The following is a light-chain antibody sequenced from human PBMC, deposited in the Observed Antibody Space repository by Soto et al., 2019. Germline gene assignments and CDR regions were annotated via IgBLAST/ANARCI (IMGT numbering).Light chain of an antibody. CDR3: QSYASSLIVV. CDR1: NSDIGAGYD. V-gene: IGLV1-40*01. J-gene: IGLJ1*01. CDR2: ANY. Sequence: QSVLTQPPSVSGAPGQRVTISCTGGNSDIGAGYDVHWYQQLPGAAPKLVIYANYNRPSGVPDRFSASKSGTSASLAITGLQAHDDAHYYFQSYASSLIVVFGTGTKLTVL.